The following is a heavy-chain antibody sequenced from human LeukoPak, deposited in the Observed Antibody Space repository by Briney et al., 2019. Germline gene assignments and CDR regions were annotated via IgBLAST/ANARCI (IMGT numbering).Heavy chain of an antibody. D-gene: IGHD5-24*01. CDR3: ARDRLQLQS. J-gene: IGHJ5*02. Sequence: SLDRAVCGGGMWIYYGTWIRQPTGKGLEWIGYIYYTGNTNYNPSLKSRVTISVDTSKNQFSLKLSSVTAADTAVYYCARDRLQLQSWGQGTLVTVSS. CDR1: GGGMWIYY. V-gene: IGHV4-59*01. CDR2: IYYTGNT.